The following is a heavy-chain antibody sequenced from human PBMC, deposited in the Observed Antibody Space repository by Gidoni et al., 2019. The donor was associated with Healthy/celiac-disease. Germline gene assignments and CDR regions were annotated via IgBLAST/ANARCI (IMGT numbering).Heavy chain of an antibody. V-gene: IGHV3-21*01. Sequence: EVQLVESGGGLVKPGGSLRLSCAASGFTFSSSSRNWVRQAPGKGLEWVSSISSSSSYIYYADSVKGRFTISRDNAKNSLYLQMNSLRAEDTAVYYCARDLVGVVTAIQSNWFDPWGQGTLVTVSS. CDR1: GFTFSSSS. CDR3: ARDLVGVVTAIQSNWFDP. D-gene: IGHD2-21*02. CDR2: ISSSSSYI. J-gene: IGHJ5*02.